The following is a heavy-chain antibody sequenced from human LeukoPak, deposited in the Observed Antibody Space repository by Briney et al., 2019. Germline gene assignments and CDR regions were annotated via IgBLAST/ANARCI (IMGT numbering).Heavy chain of an antibody. CDR1: GYTFTSYG. D-gene: IGHD6-13*01. CDR2: ISAYNGNT. J-gene: IGHJ4*02. CDR3: ARVSSSWYKYYVDY. V-gene: IGHV1-18*01. Sequence: ASVKVSCKASGYTFTSYGISWVRQAPGEGLEWMGWISAYNGNTNYAQKLQGRVTMTTDTSTSTAYMELRSLRSDDTAVYYCARVSSSWYKYYVDYWGQGTLVTVSS.